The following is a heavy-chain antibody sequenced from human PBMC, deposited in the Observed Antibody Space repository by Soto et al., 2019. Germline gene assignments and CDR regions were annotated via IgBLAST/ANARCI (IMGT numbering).Heavy chain of an antibody. CDR2: ISGSGGSK. V-gene: IGHV3-23*01. D-gene: IGHD3-10*01. CDR1: GFTFSSYA. J-gene: IGHJ6*03. Sequence: EVQLLESGGGLVQPGGSLRLSCAASGFTFSSYAMSWVRQAPGKGLEWVSAISGSGGSKYYADSVKGRFTNSRDNSNNTLYLQMTSLRAEDTAVYYCAKQGSGGSGSLYYYYYYYMHLWGKGTTVTVSS. CDR3: AKQGSGGSGSLYYYYYYYMHL.